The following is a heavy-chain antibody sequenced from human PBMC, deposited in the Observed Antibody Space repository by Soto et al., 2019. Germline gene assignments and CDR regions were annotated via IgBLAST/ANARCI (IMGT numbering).Heavy chain of an antibody. CDR1: GFTFSSYG. D-gene: IGHD5-18*01. V-gene: IGHV3-33*01. CDR3: ARDGQLWSAPTPWTCDY. CDR2: IWYDGSNK. Sequence: QVQLVESGGGVVQPGRSLRLSCAASGFTFSSYGMHWVRQAPGKGLEWVAVIWYDGSNKYYADSVKGRFTISRDNSKNTLYRQMNSLRAEDTAVYYCARDGQLWSAPTPWTCDYWGQGTLVTVSS. J-gene: IGHJ4*02.